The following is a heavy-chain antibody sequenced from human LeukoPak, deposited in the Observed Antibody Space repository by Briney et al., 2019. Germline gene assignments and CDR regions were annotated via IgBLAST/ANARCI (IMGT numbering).Heavy chain of an antibody. Sequence: GGSLRLSCAASGFTFSSYWMSWDRQAPGKGLEWVASLHYDGIKKYYAASVKGRFTISRDSSKNTLVLQMNTLRVEDTALYYCAKLHGDFLPAHYWGQGTLVTVSS. V-gene: IGHV3-30*02. CDR3: AKLHGDFLPAHY. D-gene: IGHD4-17*01. J-gene: IGHJ4*02. CDR2: LHYDGIKK. CDR1: GFTFSSYW.